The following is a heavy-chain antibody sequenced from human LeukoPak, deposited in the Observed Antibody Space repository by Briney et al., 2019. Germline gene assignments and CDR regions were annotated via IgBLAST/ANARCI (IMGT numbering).Heavy chain of an antibody. Sequence: PGGSLRLSCAASGFTFSSYAMHWVRQAPGKGLEWVAVISYDGSNKYYADSVKGRFTISRDNSKNTLYLQMNSLRAEDTAVYYCARGNPVRYSSGWYDDYWGQGTLVTVSS. J-gene: IGHJ4*02. D-gene: IGHD6-13*01. CDR1: GFTFSSYA. CDR2: ISYDGSNK. V-gene: IGHV3-30-3*01. CDR3: ARGNPVRYSSGWYDDY.